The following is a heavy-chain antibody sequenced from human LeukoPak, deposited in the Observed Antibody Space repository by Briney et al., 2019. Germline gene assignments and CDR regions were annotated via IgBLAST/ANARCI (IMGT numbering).Heavy chain of an antibody. Sequence: SETLSLTCTVSGGSISSYYWSWIRQPAGKGLEWIGRIYTSGSTNYNPSLKSRVTMSVDTSKNQSSLKLSSVTAADTAVYYCARDFTCGGDCYRFDYWGQGTLVTVSS. J-gene: IGHJ4*02. CDR1: GGSISSYY. D-gene: IGHD2-21*02. CDR3: ARDFTCGGDCYRFDY. V-gene: IGHV4-4*07. CDR2: IYTSGST.